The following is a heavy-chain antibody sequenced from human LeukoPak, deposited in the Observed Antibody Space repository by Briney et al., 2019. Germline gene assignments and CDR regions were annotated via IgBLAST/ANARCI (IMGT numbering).Heavy chain of an antibody. CDR2: IYYTGNT. D-gene: IGHD3-10*01. CDR3: ARVHYYGSGKGSFDY. Sequence: SETLSLTCTVSGGSITTITFYWGWIRQPPGKVLEWIGSIYYTGNTNYHPSLKSRATISVDTSKNQFSLKLSSVTAADTAVYYCARVHYYGSGKGSFDYWGQGTLVTVSS. V-gene: IGHV4-39*07. CDR1: GGSITTITFY. J-gene: IGHJ4*02.